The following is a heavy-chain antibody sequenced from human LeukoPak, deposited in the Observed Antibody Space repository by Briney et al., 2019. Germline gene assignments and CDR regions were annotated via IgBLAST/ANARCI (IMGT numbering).Heavy chain of an antibody. CDR2: IKQDGSEK. CDR3: AGGGRDSGCVSQFPYYYYGMDV. V-gene: IGHV3-7*01. CDR1: GFTFSSYW. J-gene: IGHJ6*02. D-gene: IGHD5-12*01. Sequence: GGSLRLSCAASGFTFSSYWMSWVRQAPGKGLEWVANIKQDGSEKYYVDSVKGRFTISRDNAKNSLYLQMNSLRAEDTAVYYCAGGGRDSGCVSQFPYYYYGMDVWGQGTTVTVSS.